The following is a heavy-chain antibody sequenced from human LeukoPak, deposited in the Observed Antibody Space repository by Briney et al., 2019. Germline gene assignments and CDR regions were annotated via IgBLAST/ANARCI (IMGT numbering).Heavy chain of an antibody. CDR3: TVRSFRGVIIRVRGA. J-gene: IGHJ5*02. V-gene: IGHV3-15*01. CDR2: IKSKTDGGTT. CDR1: GFTFSNAW. D-gene: IGHD3-10*01. Sequence: GGSLRLSCAASGFTFSNAWMSWVRQAPGKGLEWVGRIKSKTDGGTTDYAAPVKGRFTISRDDSKNTLYLQMNSLKTEDTAVYYCTVRSFRGVIIRVRGAWGQGTLVTVSS.